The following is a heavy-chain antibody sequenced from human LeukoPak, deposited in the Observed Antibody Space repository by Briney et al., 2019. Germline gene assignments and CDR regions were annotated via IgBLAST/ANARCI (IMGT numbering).Heavy chain of an antibody. V-gene: IGHV3-30*18. Sequence: GGSLRLSCAASGFTFSSYGMHWVRQAPGKGLEWVGVISYDGSNKYYADSVKGRFTISRDNSKNTLYLQMNSLRAEDTAVYYCAKDPSEGYYYDSSGYYDYWGQGTLVTVSS. J-gene: IGHJ4*02. CDR1: GFTFSSYG. CDR3: AKDPSEGYYYDSSGYYDY. CDR2: ISYDGSNK. D-gene: IGHD3-22*01.